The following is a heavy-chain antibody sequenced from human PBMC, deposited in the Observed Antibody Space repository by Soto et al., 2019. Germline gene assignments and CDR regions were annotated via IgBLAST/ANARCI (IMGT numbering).Heavy chain of an antibody. CDR1: GFTFSSYA. CDR2: ISGSGGRT. Sequence: EVQLLESGGGLVQPGGSLRLSCAASGFTFSSYAMSWVRQAPGKGLEWVSAISGSGGRTYYADSVKGRFTISRDNSKNTLYLQMNSLRAEDTAVYYCAKSVEMATIEIDYWGQGTLVTVSS. D-gene: IGHD5-12*01. CDR3: AKSVEMATIEIDY. V-gene: IGHV3-23*01. J-gene: IGHJ4*02.